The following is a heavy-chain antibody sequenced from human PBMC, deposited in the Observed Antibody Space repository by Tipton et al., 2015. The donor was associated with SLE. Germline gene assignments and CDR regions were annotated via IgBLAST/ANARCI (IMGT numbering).Heavy chain of an antibody. V-gene: IGHV4-59*08. Sequence: TLSLTCTVSGGSISSHYWSWIRQAPGKGLEWIGYISNSETTNYNPSLKSRVTTSVDTSKNQFSLKLSSVTAADTAVYYCARAGSGYDLSAFDIWGQGTMVTVSS. CDR2: ISNSETT. CDR1: GGSISSHY. D-gene: IGHD5-12*01. J-gene: IGHJ3*02. CDR3: ARAGSGYDLSAFDI.